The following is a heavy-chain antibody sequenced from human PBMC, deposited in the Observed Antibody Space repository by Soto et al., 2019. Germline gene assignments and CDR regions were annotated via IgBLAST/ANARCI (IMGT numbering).Heavy chain of an antibody. J-gene: IGHJ5*02. CDR3: ARRYSSGWYGNWFDP. V-gene: IGHV4-61*01. CDR2: IYYTGST. D-gene: IGHD6-19*01. CDR1: GGSVSSESHY. Sequence: SSETLSLTCTVSGGSVSSESHYWSWIRQTPGKGLEWIGYIYYTGSTNYNPSLKGRVTMSVDTSKNQFSLKLSSVTAADTAVYYCARRYSSGWYGNWFDPWGQGTLVTVSS.